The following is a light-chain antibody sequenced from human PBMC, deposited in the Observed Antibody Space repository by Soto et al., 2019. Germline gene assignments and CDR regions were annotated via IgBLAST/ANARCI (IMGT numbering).Light chain of an antibody. CDR3: QQYGSSGRT. CDR2: GAS. J-gene: IGKJ1*01. CDR1: QSVSSNY. Sequence: IVLTQTPGTLSLSPGERATLSCRTSQSVSSNYLAWYQQKPGQAPRLLIYGASSRATGIPDRFSGSGSGTDFTLTISRLEPEDFAVYYCQQYGSSGRTFGQGSKVDI. V-gene: IGKV3-20*01.